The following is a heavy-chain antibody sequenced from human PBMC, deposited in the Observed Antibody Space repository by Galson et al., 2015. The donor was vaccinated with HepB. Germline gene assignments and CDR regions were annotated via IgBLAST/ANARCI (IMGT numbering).Heavy chain of an antibody. CDR1: GDTFNSYA. V-gene: IGHV1-69*13. D-gene: IGHD1-7*01. CDR3: ASHRHFHWNYAFDY. Sequence: SVKVSCKASGDTFNSYAISWVRQAPGQGLQWMGGIIPIFGTTNYAQKFQGKVTITADESTSTVYMELSSLRSEDTAVYYCASHRHFHWNYAFDYWGQGTLVTVSS. J-gene: IGHJ4*02. CDR2: IIPIFGTT.